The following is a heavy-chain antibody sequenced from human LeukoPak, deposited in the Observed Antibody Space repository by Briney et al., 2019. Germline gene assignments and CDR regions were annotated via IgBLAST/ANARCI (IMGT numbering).Heavy chain of an antibody. V-gene: IGHV3-23*01. CDR2: IAGDGFGA. Sequence: PGGSLRLSCAASGFTFTSYAMSWVRQTPGKGLEWVALIAGDGFGAFYADSVKGRFTISRDNSKSTLYLQMNSLRAEDTAVYYCGRYYVMDVWGQGTSVTVSS. J-gene: IGHJ6*02. CDR3: GRYYVMDV. CDR1: GFTFTSYA.